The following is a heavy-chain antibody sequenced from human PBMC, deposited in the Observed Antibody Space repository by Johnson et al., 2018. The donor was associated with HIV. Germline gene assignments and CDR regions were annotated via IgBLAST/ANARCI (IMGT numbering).Heavy chain of an antibody. Sequence: VQLVESGGGLVQPGGSLRLSCAASGFTFSNYAMSWVRQAPGKGLEWVSAISGSGGSTYYADSVRGRFTISRDISKNTMDRQMDSLRTDDPALYYCARGRKDIGAADGLDNDAFDMWGQGTLVTISS. V-gene: IGHV3-23*04. CDR1: GFTFSNYA. CDR2: ISGSGGST. D-gene: IGHD6-13*01. J-gene: IGHJ3*02. CDR3: ARGRKDIGAADGLDNDAFDM.